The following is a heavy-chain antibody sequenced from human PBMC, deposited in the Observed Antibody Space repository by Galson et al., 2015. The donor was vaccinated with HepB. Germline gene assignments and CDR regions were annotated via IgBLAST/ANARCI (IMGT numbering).Heavy chain of an antibody. Sequence: SVKVSCKASGYTFTGYYMHWMRQAPGQGLEWMGIINPSGGSTSYTQKFQGRVTMTGDTSTTTVYMELSSLTSEDTAVYHCARGSRLADFDYWGQGTLVTVSS. CDR1: GYTFTGYY. CDR3: ARGSRLADFDY. D-gene: IGHD6-19*01. J-gene: IGHJ4*02. CDR2: INPSGGST. V-gene: IGHV1-46*03.